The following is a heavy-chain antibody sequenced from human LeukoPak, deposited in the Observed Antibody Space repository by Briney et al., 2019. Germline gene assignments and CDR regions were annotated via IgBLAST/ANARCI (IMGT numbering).Heavy chain of an antibody. CDR2: IYASGNI. CDR1: GGSISSGSYY. D-gene: IGHD2-15*01. Sequence: SETLPLTCTVSGGSISSGSYYWSWIRQPAGKGLEWIGRIYASGNINYNPSLKSRVTISVDTSKNQFSLKLSSVTAADTAVYYCATGYGKLDSWGQGTLVTVSS. V-gene: IGHV4-61*02. J-gene: IGHJ5*01. CDR3: ATGYGKLDS.